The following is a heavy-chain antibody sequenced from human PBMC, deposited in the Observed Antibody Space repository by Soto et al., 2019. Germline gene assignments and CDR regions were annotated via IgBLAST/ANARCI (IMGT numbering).Heavy chain of an antibody. CDR3: ARDPAPLGSSSRYYGMDV. V-gene: IGHV1-18*01. D-gene: IGHD6-13*01. J-gene: IGHJ6*02. CDR1: GYTFTSYG. Sequence: GASVKVSCKASGYTFTSYGISWVRQAPGQGLEWMGWISAYNGNTNYAQKLQGRVTMTTDTSTSTAYMELRSLRSDDTAVYYCARDPAPLGSSSRYYGMDVWGQGTTVTVSS. CDR2: ISAYNGNT.